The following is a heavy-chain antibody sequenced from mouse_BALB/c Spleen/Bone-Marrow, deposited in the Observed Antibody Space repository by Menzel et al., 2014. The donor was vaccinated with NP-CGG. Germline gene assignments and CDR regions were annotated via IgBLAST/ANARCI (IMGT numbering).Heavy chain of an antibody. Sequence: VKLMESGPGLVVPSQSLSITCTVSGFSLTSYGVHWVRQPPGKGLEWLGVIWAGGSTNYNSALMSRLSISKDNSKSXVFLKMNSLQTNDTAMYYCARAAYRYDVTWFAYWGQGTLVTVSA. V-gene: IGHV2-9*02. CDR3: ARAAYRYDVTWFAY. J-gene: IGHJ3*01. D-gene: IGHD2-14*01. CDR1: GFSLTSYG. CDR2: IWAGGST.